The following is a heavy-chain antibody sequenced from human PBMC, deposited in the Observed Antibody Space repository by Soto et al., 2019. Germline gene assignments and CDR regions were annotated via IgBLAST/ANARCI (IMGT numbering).Heavy chain of an antibody. CDR2: ISGSGGST. Sequence: EVQLLESGGGLVQPGGSLRLSCAASGFTFSRYAMSWVRQAPGKGLEWVSAISGSGGSTYYADSVKGRFTISRDNSKNTLYLQMNSLRAEDTAVYYCAKCYGSGSYDSYYYYMDVWGKGTTVTVSS. J-gene: IGHJ6*03. D-gene: IGHD3-10*01. CDR3: AKCYGSGSYDSYYYYMDV. CDR1: GFTFSRYA. V-gene: IGHV3-23*01.